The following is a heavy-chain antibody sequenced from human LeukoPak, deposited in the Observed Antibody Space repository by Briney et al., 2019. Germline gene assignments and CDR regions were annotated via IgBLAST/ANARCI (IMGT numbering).Heavy chain of an antibody. J-gene: IGHJ4*02. Sequence: GGSLRLSCAASRFTFSSHWMGWVRQAPGKGLEWVGNIKQDGSEKYYVDSVKGRFTISRDNAKNSLYLQTNSLRAEDTAIYYCTRVGYIDEGIDYWGQGTLVTVSS. V-gene: IGHV3-7*04. CDR2: IKQDGSEK. CDR3: TRVGYIDEGIDY. D-gene: IGHD5-24*01. CDR1: RFTFSSHW.